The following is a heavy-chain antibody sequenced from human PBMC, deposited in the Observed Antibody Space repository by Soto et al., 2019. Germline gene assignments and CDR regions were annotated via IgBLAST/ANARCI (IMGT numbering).Heavy chain of an antibody. Sequence: GGSLRLSCAASGFTFSSYWMSWVRQAPGKGLEWVANIKQDGSEKYYVDSVKGRFTISRDNAKNSLYLQMNSLRAEDTAVYYCARDSSGPTGARGAFDIWGQGTMVTVSS. V-gene: IGHV3-7*05. CDR1: GFTFSSYW. CDR3: ARDSSGPTGARGAFDI. CDR2: IKQDGSEK. D-gene: IGHD1-26*01. J-gene: IGHJ3*02.